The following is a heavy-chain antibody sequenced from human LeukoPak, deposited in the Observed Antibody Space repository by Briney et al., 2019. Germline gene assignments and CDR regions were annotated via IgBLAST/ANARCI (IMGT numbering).Heavy chain of an antibody. CDR2: ISAYNGNT. V-gene: IGHV1-18*01. CDR3: ARPSSPQKWLSDSDAFDI. CDR1: RYTLTSYG. Sequence: ASVKVSCKAPRYTLTSYGISWVRQAPGQGLEWMGWISAYNGNTNYAQKLKGRVTMPTDTSTSTAYMELRSLRSDDTAVYYCARPSSPQKWLSDSDAFDIWGQGTMVTVSS. D-gene: IGHD3-22*01. J-gene: IGHJ3*02.